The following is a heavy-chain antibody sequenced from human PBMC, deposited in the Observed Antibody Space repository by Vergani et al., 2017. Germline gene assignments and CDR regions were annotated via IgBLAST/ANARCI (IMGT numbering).Heavy chain of an antibody. CDR2: ISAYNGNT. CDR3: ATSRVRKDCSGGSCYSLSYFDY. Sequence: QVQLVQSGAEVKKPGASVKVSCKASGYTFTSYGISWVRQAPGQGLEWMGWISAYNGNTNYAQKLQGRVTMTTDTSTSTAYMELRSLRSDDTAVYYCATSRVRKDCSGGSCYSLSYFDYWGQGTLVTVSS. V-gene: IGHV1-18*04. D-gene: IGHD2-15*01. J-gene: IGHJ4*02. CDR1: GYTFTSYG.